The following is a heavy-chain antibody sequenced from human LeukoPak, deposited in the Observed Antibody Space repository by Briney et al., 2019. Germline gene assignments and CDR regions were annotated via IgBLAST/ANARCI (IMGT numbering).Heavy chain of an antibody. Sequence: SETLSLTCAVYGGSFSGYYWSWIRQPPGKGLEWIGEINHSGSTNYNPSLKSRVTISVDTSKNQFSLKLSSVTAADTAVYYCARAPIVGALGWFDPWGQGTLVTVSS. V-gene: IGHV4-34*01. J-gene: IGHJ5*02. CDR2: INHSGST. CDR1: GGSFSGYY. CDR3: ARAPIVGALGWFDP. D-gene: IGHD1-26*01.